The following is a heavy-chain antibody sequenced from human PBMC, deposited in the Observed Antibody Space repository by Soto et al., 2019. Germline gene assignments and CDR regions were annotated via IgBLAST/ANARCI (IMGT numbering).Heavy chain of an antibody. Sequence: ASVKVSCKASGYTFTSYGISWVRQAPGQGLEWMGWISAYNGNTNYAQKLQGRVTMTTDTSTSTAYMELRSLRSDDTAVYYCARGSEGENSMVYDISHYYYYGMDVWGQGTTVTVSS. J-gene: IGHJ6*02. CDR3: ARGSEGENSMVYDISHYYYYGMDV. CDR1: GYTFTSYG. V-gene: IGHV1-18*01. CDR2: ISAYNGNT. D-gene: IGHD2-8*01.